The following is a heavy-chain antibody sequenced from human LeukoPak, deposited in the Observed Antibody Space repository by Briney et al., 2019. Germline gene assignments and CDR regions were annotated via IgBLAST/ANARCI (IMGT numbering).Heavy chain of an antibody. D-gene: IGHD3-10*01. V-gene: IGHV3-9*01. J-gene: IGHJ6*02. CDR3: AKDPYGEAGHYYYGMDV. Sequence: GGSLRLSCAASGFTFDDYAMHWVRQAPGKGLEWVSGISWNSGSIGYADSVKGRFTISRDNSKNTLYLQMNSLRAEDTAVYYCAKDPYGEAGHYYYGMDVWGQGTTVTVSS. CDR2: ISWNSGSI. CDR1: GFTFDDYA.